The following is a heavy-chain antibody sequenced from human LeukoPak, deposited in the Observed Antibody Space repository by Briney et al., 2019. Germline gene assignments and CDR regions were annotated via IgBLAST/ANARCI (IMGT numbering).Heavy chain of an antibody. J-gene: IGHJ4*02. V-gene: IGHV3-30-3*01. CDR1: GFTLSSYA. CDR2: ISYDGSNK. CDR3: ARSRGDRRSSSSGY. Sequence: SGGSLRLSCAASGFTLSSYAMHWVRQAPGKGLEWVAVISYDGSNKYYADSVKGRFTISRDNSKNTLYLQMNSLRAEDTAVYYCARSRGDRRSSSSGYWGQGTLVTVSS. D-gene: IGHD6-6*01.